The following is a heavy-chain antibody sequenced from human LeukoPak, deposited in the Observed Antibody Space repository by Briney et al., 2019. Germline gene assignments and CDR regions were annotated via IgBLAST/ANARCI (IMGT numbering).Heavy chain of an antibody. CDR1: GGSISSYY. V-gene: IGHV4-59*12. CDR3: ARELESSGIDY. J-gene: IGHJ4*02. CDR2: IYYSGST. Sequence: SETLSLTCTVSGGSISSYYWSWIRQPPGKGLEWIGYIYYSGSTYYNPSLKSRVTISVDTSKNQFSLKLSSVTAADTAVYYCARELESSGIDYWGQGTLVTVSS. D-gene: IGHD3-22*01.